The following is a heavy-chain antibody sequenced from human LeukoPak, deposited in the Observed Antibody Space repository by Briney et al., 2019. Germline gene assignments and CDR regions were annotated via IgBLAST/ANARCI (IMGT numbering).Heavy chain of an antibody. CDR1: GYTFTSYG. V-gene: IGHV1-18*01. D-gene: IGHD3-10*01. J-gene: IGHJ4*02. Sequence: ASVNASCKASGYTFTSYGISWARQAPGQGLEWMGWISAYNGNTNYAQKLQGRVTMTTDTSTSTAYMELRSLRSDDTAVYYCARNYGLGLDFDYWGQGTLVTVSS. CDR3: ARNYGLGLDFDY. CDR2: ISAYNGNT.